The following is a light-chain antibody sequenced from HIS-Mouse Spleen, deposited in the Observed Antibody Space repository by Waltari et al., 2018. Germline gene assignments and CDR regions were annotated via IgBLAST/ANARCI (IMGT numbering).Light chain of an antibody. J-gene: IGLJ2*01. CDR2: DDS. V-gene: IGLV3-21*03. CDR3: QVWDSSSDHVV. Sequence: SYVLTQPPSVSVAPGKTARITCGGNNIGSKSVHWYQQMPGQAPVLVVFDDSDRPAGIPGRCSGSNSGNTATLTISRVEAGDEADYYCQVWDSSSDHVVFGGGTKLTVL. CDR1: NIGSKS.